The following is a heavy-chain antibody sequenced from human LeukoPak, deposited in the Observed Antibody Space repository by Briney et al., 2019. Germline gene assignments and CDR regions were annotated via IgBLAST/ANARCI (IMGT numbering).Heavy chain of an antibody. J-gene: IGHJ3*02. V-gene: IGHV3-23*01. D-gene: IGHD6-13*01. CDR1: GFTFSSYA. CDR3: AKDRSSSWQVGAFDI. Sequence: GGSLRLSCAASGFTFSSYAMSWVRQAPGKGLEWVSAIRGSCGSTYYADCVKGRFTISRDNSKNTLYLQMNSLRAEDTAVYYCAKDRSSSWQVGAFDIWGQGTMVTVSS. CDR2: IRGSCGST.